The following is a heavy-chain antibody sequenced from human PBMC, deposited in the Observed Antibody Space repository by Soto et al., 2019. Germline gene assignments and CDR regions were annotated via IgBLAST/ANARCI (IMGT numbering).Heavy chain of an antibody. CDR1: GFNFNNYV. D-gene: IGHD1-26*01. J-gene: IGHJ4*02. CDR2: ISYDGNNQ. V-gene: IGHV3-30*18. Sequence: QVQLVESGGGVVQPGRSLTLSCATSGFNFNNYVMHWVRQAPGKGLEWVAVISYDGNNQYYADSVKGRFTVSRDNSKNTVYLQMNSLRAEDTAVYHCVKVGMVGATQGSKGSIFYFDYWGQGALVTVSS. CDR3: VKVGMVGATQGSKGSIFYFDY.